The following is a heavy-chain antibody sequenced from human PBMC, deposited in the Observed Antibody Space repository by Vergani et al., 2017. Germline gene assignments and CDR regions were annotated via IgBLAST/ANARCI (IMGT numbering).Heavy chain of an antibody. J-gene: IGHJ3*02. V-gene: IGHV5-10-1*03. CDR1: GYSFTSYW. D-gene: IGHD3-9*01. Sequence: EVQLVQSGAEVKKPGESLRISCKGSGYSFTSYWISWVRQMPGKGLEWMGRIDPSDSDTRYSPSFQGQVTISADKSISTAYLQWSSLKASDTAMYYCARTYYDILTGYPIDAFDIWGQGTMVTVSS. CDR3: ARTYYDILTGYPIDAFDI. CDR2: IDPSDSDT.